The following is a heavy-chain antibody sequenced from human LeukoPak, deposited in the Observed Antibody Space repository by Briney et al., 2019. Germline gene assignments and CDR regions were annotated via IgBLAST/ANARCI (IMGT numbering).Heavy chain of an antibody. CDR3: ANIAVAGTESRDY. Sequence: TGGSLRLSCAASGFTFSSYAMSWVRQAPGKGLEWVSAISGSGGSTYYADSVKGRFTISRDNSKNTLYLQMNSLRAEDTAVYYCANIAVAGTESRDYWGQGTLVTVSS. J-gene: IGHJ4*02. CDR2: ISGSGGST. V-gene: IGHV3-23*01. CDR1: GFTFSSYA. D-gene: IGHD6-19*01.